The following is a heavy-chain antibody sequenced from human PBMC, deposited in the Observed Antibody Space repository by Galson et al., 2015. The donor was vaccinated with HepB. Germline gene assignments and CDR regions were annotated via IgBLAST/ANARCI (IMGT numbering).Heavy chain of an antibody. V-gene: IGHV3-7*01. CDR1: GFNSSIFW. D-gene: IGHD3-10*01. J-gene: IGHJ4*02. CDR2: IKQDGREK. Sequence: SLRLSCAGSGFNSSIFWMSWVRRAPGKGLEWVANIKQDGREKYYVGPVKGRFTISRDNAGNSLYLQMNSLRGEDTALYYCARSSGGEVDSWGQGILVTVSS. CDR3: ARSSGGEVDS.